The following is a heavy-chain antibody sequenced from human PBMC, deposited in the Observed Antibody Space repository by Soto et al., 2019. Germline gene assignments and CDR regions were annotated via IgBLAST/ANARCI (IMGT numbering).Heavy chain of an antibody. Sequence: ASVKVSCKASGYTFTSYGISWVQQAPGQGLEWMGWISAYNGNTNYAQKLQGRVTMTTDTSTSTAYMELRSLRSDDTAVYYCARTLIQLFYYYYGMDVWGQGTTVTVSS. CDR1: GYTFTSYG. CDR2: ISAYNGNT. CDR3: ARTLIQLFYYYYGMDV. V-gene: IGHV1-18*01. D-gene: IGHD5-18*01. J-gene: IGHJ6*02.